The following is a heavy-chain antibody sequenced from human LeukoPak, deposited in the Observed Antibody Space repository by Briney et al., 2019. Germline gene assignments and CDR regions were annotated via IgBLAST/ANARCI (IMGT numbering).Heavy chain of an antibody. V-gene: IGHV3-23*01. Sequence: GGSLRLSCAASGFTFSSYAMSWVRQAPGKGREWVSAISGSGGSTYEADSVKGRFTNSKDNAHNTLYLQMNSLRAEDTAVYYCAKDHYYDSSGWDYGGQGTLVSVSS. CDR3: AKDHYYDSSGWDY. CDR1: GFTFSSYA. CDR2: ISGSGGST. J-gene: IGHJ4*02. D-gene: IGHD3-22*01.